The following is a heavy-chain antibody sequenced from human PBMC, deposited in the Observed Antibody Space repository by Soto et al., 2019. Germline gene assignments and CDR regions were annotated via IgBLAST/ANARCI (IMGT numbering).Heavy chain of an antibody. Sequence: PGESLKISWKGSGYSFTSYWIGWLRQMPWKGLEWMGIIYPGDSDTRYSPSFQGQVTISADKSISTAYLQWSSLKASDTAMYYCARLLDGGWQSLVRGVCDYWGQGTLVNVSS. J-gene: IGHJ4*02. CDR1: GYSFTSYW. D-gene: IGHD6-19*01. CDR2: IYPGDSDT. V-gene: IGHV5-51*01. CDR3: ARLLDGGWQSLVRGVCDY.